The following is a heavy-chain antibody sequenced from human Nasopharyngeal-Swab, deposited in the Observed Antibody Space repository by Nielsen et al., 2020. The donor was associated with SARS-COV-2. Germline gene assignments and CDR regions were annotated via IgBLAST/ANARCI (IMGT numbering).Heavy chain of an antibody. D-gene: IGHD3-3*01. CDR2: ISISGSTI. Sequence: LSPTFAASGFTFSSYEMNWVRQAPGKGREWFSYISISGSTIYYADSVKGRFTISRDNAKNSLYLQMNSLRAEDTAVYYCARDKPGITIFGVVIGPFDYWGQGTLVTVSS. CDR3: ARDKPGITIFGVVIGPFDY. V-gene: IGHV3-48*03. J-gene: IGHJ4*02. CDR1: GFTFSSYE.